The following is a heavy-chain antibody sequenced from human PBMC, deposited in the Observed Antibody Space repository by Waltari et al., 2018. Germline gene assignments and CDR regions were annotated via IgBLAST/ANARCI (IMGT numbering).Heavy chain of an antibody. CDR1: GFTLSSYW. V-gene: IGHV3-7*01. CDR3: ARDQWFAFDI. J-gene: IGHJ3*02. D-gene: IGHD3-22*01. Sequence: EVQLVESGGGLVQPGGSLRLSCAASGFTLSSYWMSWVRQGPGKGLEWVANIKKDGSEEYYVDSVRGRVTISRDNAKNSLYLQMNSLRPEDTAVYYCARDQWFAFDIWGQGTMVTVSS. CDR2: IKKDGSEE.